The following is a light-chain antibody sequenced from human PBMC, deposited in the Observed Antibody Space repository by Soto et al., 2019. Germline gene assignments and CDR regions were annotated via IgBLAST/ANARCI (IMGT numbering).Light chain of an antibody. Sequence: DIVMTQSPDSLAVSLGERATISCKSSQSVFYRTDNKDFLAWYQPRPGQPPKLLISWAYTRESGVPDRFSGSGSGTDFTLTISSPQPEDVALYYCQQYYATPYTVGRGTKLQIK. CDR2: WAY. CDR1: QSVFYRTDNKDF. CDR3: QQYYATPYT. J-gene: IGKJ2*01. V-gene: IGKV4-1*01.